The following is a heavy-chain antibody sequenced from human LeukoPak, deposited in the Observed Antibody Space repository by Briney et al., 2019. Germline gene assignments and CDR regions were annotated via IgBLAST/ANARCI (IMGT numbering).Heavy chain of an antibody. D-gene: IGHD4-17*01. Sequence: VGKAQGKGLKGGXXIWYDGSNKYYADSVKGRFTISRDNSKNTLYLQMNSLRAEDTAVYYCARDRYGDYIYYFDYWGQGTLVTVSS. V-gene: IGHV3-33*01. CDR3: ARDRYGDYIYYFDY. CDR2: IWYDGSNK. J-gene: IGHJ4*02.